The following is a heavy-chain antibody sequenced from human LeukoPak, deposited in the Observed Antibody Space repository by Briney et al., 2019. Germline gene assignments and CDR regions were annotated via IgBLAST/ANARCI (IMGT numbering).Heavy chain of an antibody. V-gene: IGHV3-53*01. CDR3: ARDQREFDAFDI. CDR2: IYSSGNT. J-gene: IGHJ3*02. CDR1: GFSVSTSY. Sequence: PGGSLRLSCVASGFSVSTSYMNWVRQPPGRGLEWVSVIYSSGNTYYTDSVKGRFIISRDNSKNTIDLRMNSLRAEDTAVYYCARDQREFDAFDIWGPGTMVTVSS. D-gene: IGHD3-10*01.